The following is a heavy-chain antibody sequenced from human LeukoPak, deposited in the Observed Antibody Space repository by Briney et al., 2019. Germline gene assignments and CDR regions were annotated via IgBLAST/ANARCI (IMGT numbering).Heavy chain of an antibody. CDR2: ISYDGSNK. CDR1: GFTFSSYG. CDR3: AKDRIRSWSSEAFDI. J-gene: IGHJ3*02. V-gene: IGHV3-30*18. D-gene: IGHD6-13*01. Sequence: GGSLRLSCAASGFTFSSYGMHWVRQAPGKGLEWVAVISYDGSNKYYADSVKGRFTISRDNSKNTLYLQMNSLRAEDTAVYYCAKDRIRSWSSEAFDIWGQGTMVTVSS.